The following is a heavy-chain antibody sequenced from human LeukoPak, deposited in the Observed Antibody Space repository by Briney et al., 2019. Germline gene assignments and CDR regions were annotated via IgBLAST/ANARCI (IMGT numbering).Heavy chain of an antibody. CDR2: IYYNGNT. J-gene: IGHJ4*02. D-gene: IGHD6-19*01. Sequence: PSETLSPTCTVSGGSIRSNNHYWGWIRQPPGKGLEWIGSIYYNGNTYYNPSLESRVTISADRSKNQFSLKLSSVTATDTAVYYCAGTIAVSGTSFPYFGYWGQGILVTVSS. CDR3: AGTIAVSGTSFPYFGY. CDR1: GGSIRSNNHY. V-gene: IGHV4-39*01.